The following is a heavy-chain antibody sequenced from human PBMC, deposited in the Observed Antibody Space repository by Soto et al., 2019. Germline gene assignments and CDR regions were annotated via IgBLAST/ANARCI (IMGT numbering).Heavy chain of an antibody. CDR1: GFAFGSYA. CDR3: AKNVNKRWNDVHFDY. CDR2: ISDSGGST. Sequence: LRLSCAASGFAFGSYAMSWVRQAPGKGLEWVSIISDSGGSTHYADAVKGRFTISRDNSKNTLYLQMNSLRAEDTAIYYCAKNVNKRWNDVHFDYWGQGTLVTVSS. V-gene: IGHV3-23*01. D-gene: IGHD1-1*01. J-gene: IGHJ4*02.